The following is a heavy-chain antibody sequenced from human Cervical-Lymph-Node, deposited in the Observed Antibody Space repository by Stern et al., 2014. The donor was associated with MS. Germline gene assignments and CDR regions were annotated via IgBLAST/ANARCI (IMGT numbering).Heavy chain of an antibody. CDR3: ARDLPYTWGLN. J-gene: IGHJ4*02. V-gene: IGHV4-30-4*01. CDR1: GVSIRSDDYL. D-gene: IGHD3-16*01. Sequence: QVQLQESGPGLVKPSQTLSLTCTVSGVSIRSDDYLWSWIRQPPGKGLEWIGYIYNSGGTLYNPPLKSRVTISLDTSKNQFSLKLSSVTAADTAVYYCARDLPYTWGLNWGQGTLVTVSS. CDR2: IYNSGGT.